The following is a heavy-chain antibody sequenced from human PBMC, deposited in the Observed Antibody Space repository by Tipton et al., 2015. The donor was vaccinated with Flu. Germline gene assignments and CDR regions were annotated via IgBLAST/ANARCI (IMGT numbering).Heavy chain of an antibody. CDR2: VNPFFGPP. J-gene: IGHJ4*02. V-gene: IGHV1-69*01. Sequence: QSGAEVKKPGSSVRVSCKASGGTFDTYSITWVRQAPGQGLEWMGGVNPFFGPPQYAQKFQDRVTIDADDSTSTAYMELSGLRSDDTAVYYCARPGGPAAINPFSYFDYWGQGALVTVSS. CDR3: ARPGGPAAINPFSYFDY. D-gene: IGHD2-2*01. CDR1: GGTFDTYS.